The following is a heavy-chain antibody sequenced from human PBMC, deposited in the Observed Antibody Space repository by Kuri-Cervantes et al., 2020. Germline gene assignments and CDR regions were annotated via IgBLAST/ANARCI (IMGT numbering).Heavy chain of an antibody. CDR3: ATLRGDTAMVFMDY. Sequence: ASVKVSCKASGYTFTSYAMHWVRQAPGQRLEWMGWSNAGNGNTKYSQEFQGRVTMTEDTSTDTAYMELSSLRSEDTAVYYCATLRGDTAMVFMDYWGQGTLVTVSS. CDR2: SNAGNGNT. D-gene: IGHD5-18*01. CDR1: GYTFTSYA. V-gene: IGHV1-3*02. J-gene: IGHJ4*02.